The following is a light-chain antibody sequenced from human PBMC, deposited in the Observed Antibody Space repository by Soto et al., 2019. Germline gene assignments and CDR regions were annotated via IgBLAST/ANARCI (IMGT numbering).Light chain of an antibody. CDR3: QHHASDLPWT. CDR2: DVS. Sequence: DIQMTQSPPSLSGFVGDRVSITCRSSQDIKSNLNWYQQKPGEAPKLLISDVSNLETGVPSRFSGSGSGTYFTFSISSLQPEDLATYYWQHHASDLPWTFGPGTKVDI. J-gene: IGKJ1*01. V-gene: IGKV1-33*01. CDR1: QDIKSN.